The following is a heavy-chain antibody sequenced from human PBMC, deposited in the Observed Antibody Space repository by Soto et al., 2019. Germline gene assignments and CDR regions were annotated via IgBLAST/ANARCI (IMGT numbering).Heavy chain of an antibody. CDR3: AXXXXXXXXXXXXXXXXDV. V-gene: IGHV3-53*04. CDR1: GFTVSSNY. J-gene: IGHJ6*02. Sequence: EVQLVESGGGLVQPGGSLRLSCAASGFTVSSNYMSWVRQAPGKGLEWVSVIYSGGSTYYADSVKGRFTISRHNSKNTRYLQMNSLRAEDTAVYDWAXXXXXXXXXXXXXXXXDVWGQGTTVTVSS. CDR2: IYSGGST.